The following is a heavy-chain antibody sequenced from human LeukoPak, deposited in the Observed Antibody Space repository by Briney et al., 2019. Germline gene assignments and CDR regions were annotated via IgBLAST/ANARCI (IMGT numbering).Heavy chain of an antibody. CDR3: ARVAYDLGTDDC. J-gene: IGHJ4*02. CDR2: IYYSGST. D-gene: IGHD3-3*01. Sequence: PSETLSLTCTVSGGSISSSSYYWGWIRQPPGKGLEWIGSIYYSGSTYYNPSLKSRVTISVDTSKNQFSLKLRSVTAADTAVYYCARVAYDLGTDDCWGQGTLVIVSS. V-gene: IGHV4-39*07. CDR1: GGSISSSSYY.